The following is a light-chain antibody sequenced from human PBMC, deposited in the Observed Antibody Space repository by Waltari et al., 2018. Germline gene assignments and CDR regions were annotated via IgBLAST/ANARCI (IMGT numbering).Light chain of an antibody. V-gene: IGKV3-11*01. CDR3: QQRRNWPLT. Sequence: IVLTPSPAILFLSPGDMAPLSCRASQSVTNYFAWYKQKPGQAPRLLIYDTFTRATGIPARFSGSGCATDFTLTISSLEPDDFAVYYCQQRRNWPLTFGGGTKVEIK. CDR2: DTF. J-gene: IGKJ4*01. CDR1: QSVTNY.